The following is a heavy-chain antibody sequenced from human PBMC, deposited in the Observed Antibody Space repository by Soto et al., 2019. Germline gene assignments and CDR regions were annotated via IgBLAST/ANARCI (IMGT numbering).Heavy chain of an antibody. D-gene: IGHD3-3*01. V-gene: IGHV3-23*01. Sequence: PGGSLRLSCAASGFTFSSYAMSWVRQAPGKGLEWVSAISGSGGSTYYADSVKGRFTISRDNSKNTLYLQMNSLRAEDTAVYYCVNDPGVYYDFWSGYYMSYFDYWGQGTLVTAPQ. CDR1: GFTFSSYA. CDR2: ISGSGGST. CDR3: VNDPGVYYDFWSGYYMSYFDY. J-gene: IGHJ4*02.